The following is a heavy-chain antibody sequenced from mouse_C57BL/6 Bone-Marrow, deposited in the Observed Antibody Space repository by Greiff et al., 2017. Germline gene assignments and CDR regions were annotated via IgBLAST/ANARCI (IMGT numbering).Heavy chain of an antibody. J-gene: IGHJ2*01. CDR1: GYTFTDYY. CDR2: INPNNGGT. D-gene: IGHD3-2*02. V-gene: IGHV1-26*01. Sequence: VQLQQSGPELVKPGASVKISCKASGYTFTDYYMNWVKQSHGKSLEWIGDINPNNGGTSYNQKFKGKATLTVDKSSSTAYMELRSLTSEYSAVYYCALRGYWGQGTTLTVSS. CDR3: ALRGY.